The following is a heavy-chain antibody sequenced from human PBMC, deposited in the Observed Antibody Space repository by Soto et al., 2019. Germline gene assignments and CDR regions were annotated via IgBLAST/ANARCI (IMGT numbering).Heavy chain of an antibody. CDR2: IIPIFGTA. Sequence: ASVKVSCKASGGTFSSYAISWVRQAPGQGLEWMGGIIPIFGTANYAQKFQGRVTITADESTSTAYMELSSLRSEDTAVYYCARRIAAAGRFSPYYYYGMDVWGQGTTVTVSS. CDR3: ARRIAAAGRFSPYYYYGMDV. V-gene: IGHV1-69*13. CDR1: GGTFSSYA. J-gene: IGHJ6*02. D-gene: IGHD6-13*01.